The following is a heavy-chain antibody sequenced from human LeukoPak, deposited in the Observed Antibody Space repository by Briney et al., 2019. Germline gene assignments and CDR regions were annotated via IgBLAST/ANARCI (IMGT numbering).Heavy chain of an antibody. CDR3: ARDWGSIKVIADY. Sequence: ASVKVSCKASGYTFSSYGISWVRQAPGQGLEWMGWISTSKGNTIYAQKLQGRVTMTTDTSTSTAYMELRSLRSDDTALYFCARDWGSIKVIADYWGQGTLVTVSS. D-gene: IGHD7-27*01. V-gene: IGHV1-18*01. CDR1: GYTFSSYG. CDR2: ISTSKGNT. J-gene: IGHJ4*02.